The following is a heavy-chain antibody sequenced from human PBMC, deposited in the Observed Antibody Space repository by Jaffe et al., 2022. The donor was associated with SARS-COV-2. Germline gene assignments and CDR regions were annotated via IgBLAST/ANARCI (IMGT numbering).Heavy chain of an antibody. V-gene: IGHV1-18*01. CDR1: GYTFTSYG. D-gene: IGHD2-21*01. CDR2: ISAYNGNT. CDR3: ARVHDSASLLFSSLPLGPHDY. Sequence: QVQLVQSGAEVKKPGASVKVSCKASGYTFTSYGISWVRQAPGQGLEWMGWISAYNGNTNYAQKLQGRVTMTTDTSTSTAYMELRSLRSDDTAVYYCARVHDSASLLFSSLPLGPHDYWGQGTLVTVSS. J-gene: IGHJ4*02.